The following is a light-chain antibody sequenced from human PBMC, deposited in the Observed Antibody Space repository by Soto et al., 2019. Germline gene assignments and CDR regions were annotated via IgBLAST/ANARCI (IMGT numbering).Light chain of an antibody. J-gene: IGLJ1*01. Sequence: QPALTQPGSVSGSPGQSITISCTGTSSDVGGYNYVSWYQQHPGKAPKLMIYEVSNRPSGVSNRFSGSKSGHTASLTISGLQSEDEADYFCTSYTSSTTLDVFGTGTKGTVL. CDR2: EVS. CDR1: SSDVGGYNY. CDR3: TSYTSSTTLDV. V-gene: IGLV2-14*01.